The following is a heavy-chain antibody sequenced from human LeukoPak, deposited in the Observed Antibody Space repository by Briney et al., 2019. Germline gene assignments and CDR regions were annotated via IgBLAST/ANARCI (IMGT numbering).Heavy chain of an antibody. CDR3: ARAGYSSSWYQSYYYYGMDV. CDR2: IYYSGST. D-gene: IGHD6-13*01. V-gene: IGHV4-30-4*01. Sequence: SETLSLTCTVSGGSISSGDYYWSWIRQPPGKGLEWIGYIYYSGSTYYNPSLKSRVTISVDTSKNQFSLKLSSVTAADTAVYYCARAGYSSSWYQSYYYYGMDVWGQGTTVTVSS. CDR1: GGSISSGDYY. J-gene: IGHJ6*02.